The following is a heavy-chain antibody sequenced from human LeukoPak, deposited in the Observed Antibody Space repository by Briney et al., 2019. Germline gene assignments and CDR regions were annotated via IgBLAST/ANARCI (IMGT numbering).Heavy chain of an antibody. CDR3: ARVAKRGWYFDY. CDR2: IYHSGST. D-gene: IGHD6-19*01. J-gene: IGHJ4*02. Sequence: PSETLSLTCTVSGYSISSGYYWGWIRQPPGKGLEWIGSIYHSGSTYYNPPLKSRVTISVDTSKNQFSLKLSSVTAADTAVYYCARVAKRGWYFDYWGQGTLVTVSS. V-gene: IGHV4-38-2*02. CDR1: GYSISSGYY.